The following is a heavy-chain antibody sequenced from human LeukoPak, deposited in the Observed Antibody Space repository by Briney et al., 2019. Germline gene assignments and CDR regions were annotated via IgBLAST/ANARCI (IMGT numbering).Heavy chain of an antibody. D-gene: IGHD2-15*01. V-gene: IGHV3-21*01. J-gene: IGHJ4*02. CDR2: ISSSSSSYI. CDR1: GFTFSSYS. CDR3: AKDRDIVVVVAATPFDY. Sequence: GGSLRLSCAASGFTFSSYSMNWVRQAPGKGLEWVSSISSSSSSYIYYADSVKGRFTISRDNAKNSLYLQMNSLRAEDTAVYYCAKDRDIVVVVAATPFDYWGQGTLVTVSS.